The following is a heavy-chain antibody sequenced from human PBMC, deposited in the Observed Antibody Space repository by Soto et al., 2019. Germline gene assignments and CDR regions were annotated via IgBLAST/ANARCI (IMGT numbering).Heavy chain of an antibody. CDR1: GDSFSKYT. CDR3: AGGRVLYNSGRSQLLA. J-gene: IGHJ5*02. V-gene: IGHV1-69*01. D-gene: IGHD2-8*01. Sequence: QVQLVQSGAEVKKPGSSVRVSCKTSGDSFSKYTVNWVRQAPRQGLEWRGGFIPRFGTTNFAPTLQGRVTITADQSMNTIDMEVRSRRSDDTALYYCAGGRVLYNSGRSQLLAWGQGTLVTVSS. CDR2: FIPRFGTT.